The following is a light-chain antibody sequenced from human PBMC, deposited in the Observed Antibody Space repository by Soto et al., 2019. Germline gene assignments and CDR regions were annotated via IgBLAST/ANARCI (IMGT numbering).Light chain of an antibody. J-gene: IGKJ4*01. Sequence: EVVLTQSPATLSLSLGEVATLSCRASQSVDRDLAWYRQRPGQPPSLLIHGASTRATGVPARFSGSGSGTEFTLTISGLQSEDFGVYYCQQYNTWPLTFGGGTKVDIK. CDR2: GAS. V-gene: IGKV3-15*01. CDR1: QSVDRD. CDR3: QQYNTWPLT.